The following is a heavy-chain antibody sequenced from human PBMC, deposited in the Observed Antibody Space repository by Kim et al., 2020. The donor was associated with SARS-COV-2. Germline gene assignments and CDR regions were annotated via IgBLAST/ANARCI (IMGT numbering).Heavy chain of an antibody. CDR2: ISYDGSNK. D-gene: IGHD6-19*01. CDR1: GFTFSSYG. V-gene: IGHV3-30*18. CDR3: AKDLRPRAVAGSNYYYYG. Sequence: GGSLRLSCAASGFTFSSYGMHWVRQAPGKGLEWVAVISYDGSNKYYADSVKGRFTISRDNSKNTLYLQMNSLRAEDTAVYYCAKDLRPRAVAGSNYYYYG. J-gene: IGHJ6*01.